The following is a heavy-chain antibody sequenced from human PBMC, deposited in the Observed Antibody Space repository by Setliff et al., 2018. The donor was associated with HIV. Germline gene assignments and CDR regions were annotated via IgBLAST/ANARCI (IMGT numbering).Heavy chain of an antibody. CDR2: ISYDGNT. J-gene: IGHJ4*02. CDR3: ARGNNNWRRLWGY. V-gene: IGHV4-39*07. D-gene: IGHD2-21*02. Sequence: SETLSLTCTISGGSFNSDYYFWGWIRQSPGKGLEWIATISYDGNTYYNPSLRTQLTISSAPSQNQFSLTMTSLTAADTAVYFCARGNNNWRRLWGYWGQGTRFTVSS. CDR1: GGSFNSDYYF.